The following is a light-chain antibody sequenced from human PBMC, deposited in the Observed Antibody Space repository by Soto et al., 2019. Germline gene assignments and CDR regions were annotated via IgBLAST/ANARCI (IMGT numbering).Light chain of an antibody. CDR1: QSVSNN. CDR2: GAS. CDR3: QQYYRPWT. Sequence: EIVMTQSPATLSVSPGERATLSCWASQSVSNNLAWYQQKPGQAPRLLIYGASTRATGIPARFSGSGSGTEFTLTISSLQSEDFAVYYCQQYYRPWTFGQGTKVEIK. V-gene: IGKV3-15*01. J-gene: IGKJ1*01.